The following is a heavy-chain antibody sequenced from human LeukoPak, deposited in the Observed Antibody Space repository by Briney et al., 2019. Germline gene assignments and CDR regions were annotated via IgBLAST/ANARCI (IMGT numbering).Heavy chain of an antibody. CDR3: AKSGLNCFDY. Sequence: GGSLRLSCAASGFTFSNYAMSWVRQAPGKGLEWVSNISGSGSGGNTYYADSVKGRFTISRDSSKNTLYLQMNSLRAEDTAVYYCAKSGLNCFDYWGQGTLVTVSS. CDR2: ISGSGSGGNT. CDR1: GFTFSNYA. V-gene: IGHV3-23*01. J-gene: IGHJ4*02. D-gene: IGHD2-15*01.